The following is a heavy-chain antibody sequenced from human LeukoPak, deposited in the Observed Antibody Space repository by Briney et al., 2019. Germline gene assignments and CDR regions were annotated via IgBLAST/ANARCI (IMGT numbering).Heavy chain of an antibody. J-gene: IGHJ4*02. CDR2: INPNSGGT. V-gene: IGHV1-2*02. CDR1: GYTFTGYY. Sequence: GASVKVSCKASGYTFTGYYMHWVRQAPGQGLEWMGWINPNSGGTNYAQKFQGRVTMTRDTSISTAYMELSRLRSDDTAVYYCARERWVVHSARFDYWGQGTLVTVSS. D-gene: IGHD2-15*01. CDR3: ARERWVVHSARFDY.